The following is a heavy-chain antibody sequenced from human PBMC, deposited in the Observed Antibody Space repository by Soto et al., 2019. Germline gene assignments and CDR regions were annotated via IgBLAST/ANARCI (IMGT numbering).Heavy chain of an antibody. CDR1: GFSLSTSGVG. Sequence: SGPTLVNPTQTLTLTCTFSGFSLSTSGVGVGWIRQPPGKALEWLALIYWDDDKRYSPSLKSRLTITKDTSKNQVVLTMTNMDPVDTATYYCAHRYCSGGSCYSSYAFDIWGQGTMVTVS. D-gene: IGHD2-15*01. J-gene: IGHJ3*02. V-gene: IGHV2-5*02. CDR2: IYWDDDK. CDR3: AHRYCSGGSCYSSYAFDI.